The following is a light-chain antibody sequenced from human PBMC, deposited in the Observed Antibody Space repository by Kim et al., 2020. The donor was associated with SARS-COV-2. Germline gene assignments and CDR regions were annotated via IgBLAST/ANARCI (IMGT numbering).Light chain of an antibody. CDR2: DVN. Sequence: GQSITLSCTGSSSDVDSYKYVSWYQQHPGKAPKLMIYDVNNRPSGVSDRFSGSKSGNTASLTISGLQAEDEADYYCSSYTSSGTVIFGGGTQLTVL. J-gene: IGLJ2*01. CDR3: SSYTSSGTVI. V-gene: IGLV2-14*03. CDR1: SSDVDSYKY.